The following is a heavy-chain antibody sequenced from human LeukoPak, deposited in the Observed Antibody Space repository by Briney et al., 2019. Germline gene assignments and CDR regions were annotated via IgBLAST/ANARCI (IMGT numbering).Heavy chain of an antibody. V-gene: IGHV4-59*08. Sequence: SETLSLTCTVSGGSISNYYWSWIRQPPGKGLEWIGYIYYSGGTNYNPSLKSRVTISVDTSKNRFSLKLTSVTAADTAVYYCARQTGSGLFILPGGQGTLVTVSS. CDR1: GGSISNYY. J-gene: IGHJ4*02. CDR2: IYYSGGT. CDR3: ARQTGSGLFILP. D-gene: IGHD3/OR15-3a*01.